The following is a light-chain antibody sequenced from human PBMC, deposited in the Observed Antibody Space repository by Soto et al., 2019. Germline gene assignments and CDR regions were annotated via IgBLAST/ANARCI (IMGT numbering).Light chain of an antibody. J-gene: IGKJ1*01. CDR2: KAS. V-gene: IGKV1-5*03. CDR3: QQYNTYSRK. Sequence: GDRVTISCRASQRISTWLAWYQQKPGKAPKLLIYKASSLESGVPSRFSGSGSGTEFTLTISSLQPGDFATYYCQQYNTYSRKFGQGTKVEIK. CDR1: QRISTW.